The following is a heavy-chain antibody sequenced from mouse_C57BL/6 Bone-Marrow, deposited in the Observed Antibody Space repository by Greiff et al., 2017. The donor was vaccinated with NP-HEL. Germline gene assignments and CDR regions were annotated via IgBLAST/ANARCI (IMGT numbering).Heavy chain of an antibody. CDR3: ARTYYGNYRFAY. D-gene: IGHD2-1*01. J-gene: IGHJ3*01. CDR2: INPSTGGT. Sequence: EVKLMESGPELVKPGASVKISCKASGYSFTGYYMNWVKQSPEKSLEWIGEINPSTGGTTYNQKFKAKATLTVDKSSSTAYMQLKSLTSEDSAVYYCARTYYGNYRFAYWGQGTLVTVSA. CDR1: GYSFTGYY. V-gene: IGHV1-42*01.